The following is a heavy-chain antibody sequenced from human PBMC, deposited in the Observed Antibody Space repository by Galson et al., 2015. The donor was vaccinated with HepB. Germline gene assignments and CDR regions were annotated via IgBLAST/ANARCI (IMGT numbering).Heavy chain of an antibody. J-gene: IGHJ6*02. Sequence: SLRLSCAASGFTFSSYSMNWVRQAPGKGLEWVSSISSSSSYIYYADSVKGRFTISRDNAKNSLYLQMNSLRAEDTAVYYCASTRTTTGEYYYYGMDVWGQGTTVTVSS. CDR1: GFTFSSYS. CDR3: ASTRTTTGEYYYYGMDV. V-gene: IGHV3-21*01. CDR2: ISSSSSYI. D-gene: IGHD7-27*01.